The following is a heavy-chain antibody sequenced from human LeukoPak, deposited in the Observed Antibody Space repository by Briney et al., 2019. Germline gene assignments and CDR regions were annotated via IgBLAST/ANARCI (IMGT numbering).Heavy chain of an antibody. D-gene: IGHD2-2*01. CDR1: GGSISSGSYY. CDR3: ARGVWYCSSTSCYYYYYYMDV. CDR2: IYTSGST. J-gene: IGHJ6*03. Sequence: SQTLSLTCTVSGGSISSGSYYWSWIRQPAGKGLEWIGRIYTSGSTNYNPSLKSRVTISVDTSKNQFSLKLSSVTAADTAVYYCARGVWYCSSTSCYYYYYYMDVWGKGTTVTVSS. V-gene: IGHV4-61*02.